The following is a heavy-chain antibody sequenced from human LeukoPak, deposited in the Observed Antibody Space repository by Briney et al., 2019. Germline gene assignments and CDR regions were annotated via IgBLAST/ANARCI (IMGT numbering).Heavy chain of an antibody. CDR2: ISSSSSFI. J-gene: IGHJ4*02. CDR1: GFTFSSYS. CDR3: ARDRCSSTSCSFDY. D-gene: IGHD2-2*01. Sequence: PGGSLRLSCAASGFTFSSYSMNWVRQAPGQGLEWVSSISSSSSFIYYADSVKRRFTISRDNAKNSLYLQMNSLRAEDTAVYYCARDRCSSTSCSFDYWGQGTLVTVSS. V-gene: IGHV3-21*01.